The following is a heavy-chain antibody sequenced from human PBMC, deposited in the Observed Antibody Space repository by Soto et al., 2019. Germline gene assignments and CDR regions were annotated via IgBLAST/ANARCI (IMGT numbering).Heavy chain of an antibody. Sequence: ASVKVSCKASGYTFTSYYMHWVRQAPGQGLEWMGIINPSGGSTSYAQKFQGRVTMTRDTSTSTVYMELSSLRSEDTAVYYCARDPNPGSGYDGRYFDYWGQGTLVTV. CDR2: INPSGGST. D-gene: IGHD5-12*01. V-gene: IGHV1-46*03. CDR1: GYTFTSYY. J-gene: IGHJ4*02. CDR3: ARDPNPGSGYDGRYFDY.